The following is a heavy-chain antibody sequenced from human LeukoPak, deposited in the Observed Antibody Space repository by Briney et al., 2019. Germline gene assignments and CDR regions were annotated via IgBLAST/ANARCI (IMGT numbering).Heavy chain of an antibody. CDR1: GFTFSSYG. V-gene: IGHV3-30*18. CDR2: ISYDGSNK. J-gene: IGHJ4*02. D-gene: IGHD6-13*01. Sequence: GGSLRLSCAASGFTFSSYGMHWVRQAPAKGLEWVAVISYDGSNKYYADSVKGRFTISRDNSKNTLYLQMNSLRAEDTAVYYCAKDRTVAGSWYTLDYWGQGTLVTVSS. CDR3: AKDRTVAGSWYTLDY.